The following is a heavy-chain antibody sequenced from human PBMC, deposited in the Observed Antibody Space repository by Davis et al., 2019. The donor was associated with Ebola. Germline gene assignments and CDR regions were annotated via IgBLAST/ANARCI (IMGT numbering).Heavy chain of an antibody. Sequence: GGSLRLSCAASGFTFSSYSMNWVRQAPGKGLEWVSSISSSSSYIYYADSVKGRFTISRDNAKNSLYLQMNSLRAEDTAMYYCARDPHLGSWYLPGDFDYWGQGTLVTVSS. V-gene: IGHV3-21*01. CDR3: ARDPHLGSWYLPGDFDY. D-gene: IGHD6-13*01. J-gene: IGHJ4*02. CDR2: ISSSSSYI. CDR1: GFTFSSYS.